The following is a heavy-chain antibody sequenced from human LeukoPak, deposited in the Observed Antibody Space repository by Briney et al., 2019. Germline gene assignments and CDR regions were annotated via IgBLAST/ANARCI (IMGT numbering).Heavy chain of an antibody. CDR2: IRHDEANS. Sequence: PGGSLRLSCAVSGFNLNSYAMHWVRQAPGKGLEWVAVIRHDEANSFYADSVQGRFTISRDNAKKSLYLQMNSLRAEDTAVYYCARDFWGAYRVDYFDYWGQGILVTVSS. CDR3: ARDFWGAYRVDYFDY. D-gene: IGHD3-3*01. CDR1: GFNLNSYA. V-gene: IGHV3-33*01. J-gene: IGHJ4*02.